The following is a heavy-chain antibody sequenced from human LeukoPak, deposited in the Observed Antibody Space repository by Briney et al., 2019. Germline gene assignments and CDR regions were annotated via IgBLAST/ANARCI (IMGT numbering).Heavy chain of an antibody. CDR2: INHSGST. J-gene: IGHJ4*02. Sequence: SETLSLTCAVYGGSFSGYYWSWIRQPPGKGLEWIGEINHSGSTNYNPSLKSRVTISVDTSKNQFSLKLSSVTAADTAVYYCARRRFWSGPFDYWGQGTLVTVSS. CDR1: GGSFSGYY. D-gene: IGHD3-3*01. CDR3: ARRRFWSGPFDY. V-gene: IGHV4-34*01.